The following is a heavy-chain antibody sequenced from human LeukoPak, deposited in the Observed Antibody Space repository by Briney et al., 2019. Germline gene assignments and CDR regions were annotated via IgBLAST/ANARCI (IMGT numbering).Heavy chain of an antibody. Sequence: SETLSLTCTVSGGSISSSSYYWGWIRQPPGKGLEWIGNIYYSGSTYYNPSLKSRVTISVDTSRNQFSLKLSSVTAADTAVYYCARDGYNPIDYWGQGTLVTVSS. V-gene: IGHV4-39*07. CDR2: IYYSGST. J-gene: IGHJ4*02. CDR1: GGSISSSSYY. CDR3: ARDGYNPIDY. D-gene: IGHD5-24*01.